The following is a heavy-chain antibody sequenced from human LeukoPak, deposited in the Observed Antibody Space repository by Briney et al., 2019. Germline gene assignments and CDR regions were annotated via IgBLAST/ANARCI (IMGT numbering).Heavy chain of an antibody. D-gene: IGHD3-10*01. J-gene: IGHJ4*02. CDR1: GLTFNNYA. Sequence: GGSLRLSCVASGLTFNNYAMSWVRQAPGKGLEWVSGISGSGGGTYYADSVKGRFTISRDNSKNTLYLQMNSLRVEDTAVYYCAKGTTMVRGVNIGFDYWGQGTLVTVSS. V-gene: IGHV3-23*01. CDR3: AKGTTMVRGVNIGFDY. CDR2: ISGSGGGT.